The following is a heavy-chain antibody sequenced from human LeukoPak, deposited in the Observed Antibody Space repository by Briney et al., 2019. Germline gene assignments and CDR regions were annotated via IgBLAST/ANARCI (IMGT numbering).Heavy chain of an antibody. Sequence: NPSQTLSLTCTVSGGSISSGDYYWGWIRQPPGKGLEWIGSIYYSGTTYYNPSLKSRITISIDTSKSQCSLKLSSVTAADTAVYYCARQKRNSSGWYGDYWGQGTLVTVSS. V-gene: IGHV4-30-4*08. J-gene: IGHJ4*02. D-gene: IGHD6-19*01. CDR2: IYYSGTT. CDR3: ARQKRNSSGWYGDY. CDR1: GGSISSGDYY.